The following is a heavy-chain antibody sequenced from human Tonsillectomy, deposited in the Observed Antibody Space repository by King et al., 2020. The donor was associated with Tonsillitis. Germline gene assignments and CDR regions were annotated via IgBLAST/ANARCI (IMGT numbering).Heavy chain of an antibody. CDR2: INHSENT. CDR1: GGSFSGYY. D-gene: IGHD2-2*01. Sequence: VQLQQWGAGLLKPSETLSLTCAVYGGSFSGYYWSWIRQPPGKGLEWIGEINHSENTNYNPSLKSRVTISVDTSKNQFSLKLTSVTAADTSLYYCARLYCSSTSCYPFYYFYMVVWGEGSAVAVSS. V-gene: IGHV4-34*01. CDR3: ARLYCSSTSCYPFYYFYMVV. J-gene: IGHJ6*03.